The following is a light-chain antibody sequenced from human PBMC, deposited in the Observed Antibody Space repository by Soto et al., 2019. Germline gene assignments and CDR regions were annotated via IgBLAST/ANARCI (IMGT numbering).Light chain of an antibody. Sequence: TVMTQSPDILSVSPGERATLSCRASQSISDSLAWYLQTPGQAPRLLLYGASTRATGIPARFTGSGSGTEFTLTINSLQSEDFAVYYCHQYSNWPPTFGPGTKVDV. CDR2: GAS. CDR1: QSISDS. CDR3: HQYSNWPPT. V-gene: IGKV3-15*01. J-gene: IGKJ3*01.